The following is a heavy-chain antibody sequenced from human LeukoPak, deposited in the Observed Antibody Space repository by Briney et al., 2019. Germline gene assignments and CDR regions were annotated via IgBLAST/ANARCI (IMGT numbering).Heavy chain of an antibody. Sequence: SETLSLTCTVSGGSISSSSYYWGWIRQPPGKGLEWIGSIYYSGSTYYNPSLKSRVTISVDTSKNQFSLKLSSVTAADTAVYYCARYTVTPLDAFDIWGQGTMVTVS. CDR3: ARYTVTPLDAFDI. D-gene: IGHD4-17*01. J-gene: IGHJ3*02. CDR1: GGSISSSSYY. CDR2: IYYSGST. V-gene: IGHV4-39*07.